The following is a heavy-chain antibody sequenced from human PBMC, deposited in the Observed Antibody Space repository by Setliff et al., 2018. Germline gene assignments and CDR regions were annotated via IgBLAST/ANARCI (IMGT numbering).Heavy chain of an antibody. D-gene: IGHD2-2*01. CDR2: ITHSGWDT. Sequence: PVGSLRLSCAASGFTFWSYAMSWVRQAPGKGPEWISAITHSGWDTYHADSVKGRFTISRANSQNTLFLQMNSLRVEDTAVYFCVKGSSDSRPYYFDYWGQGMLVTVSS. CDR3: VKGSSDSRPYYFDY. CDR1: GFTFWSYA. J-gene: IGHJ4*02. V-gene: IGHV3-23*01.